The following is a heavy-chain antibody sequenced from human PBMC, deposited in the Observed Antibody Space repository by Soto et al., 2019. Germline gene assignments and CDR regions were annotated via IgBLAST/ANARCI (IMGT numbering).Heavy chain of an antibody. D-gene: IGHD3-10*01. CDR3: AKAGGLWFGELLPYFDY. J-gene: IGHJ4*02. CDR2: ISWNSGSI. CDR1: GFTFDDYA. V-gene: IGHV3-9*01. Sequence: EVQLVESGGGLVQPGRSLRLSCAASGFTFDDYAMHWVRQAPGKGLEWVSGISWNSGSIGYADSVKGRFTISRDNAKNSLYLQMNSLSAEDTALYYCAKAGGLWFGELLPYFDYWGQGTLVTVSS.